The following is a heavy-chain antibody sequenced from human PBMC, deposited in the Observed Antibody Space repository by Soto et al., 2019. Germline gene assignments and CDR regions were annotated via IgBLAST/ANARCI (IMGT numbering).Heavy chain of an antibody. Sequence: PGGSLRLSCAASGGTFRSFAMRWGRQAPGKGVECVAGISHDGSNKFYRDYLKGRVTISRDNSKNTFYLQINSLRYEDTAVYYCARGDREDIAVVIGVRPGEYGVDVWGQGTTVTVSS. CDR1: GGTFRSFA. V-gene: IGHV3-30-3*01. D-gene: IGHD2-15*01. CDR3: ARGDREDIAVVIGVRPGEYGVDV. J-gene: IGHJ6*02. CDR2: ISHDGSNK.